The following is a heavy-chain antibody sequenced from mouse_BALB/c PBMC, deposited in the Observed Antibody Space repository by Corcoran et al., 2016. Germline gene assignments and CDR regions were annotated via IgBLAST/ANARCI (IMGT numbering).Heavy chain of an antibody. Sequence: EVQLQQSGAELVKPGGSVKLSCAASGFNIKDTYMNWVKQRPEQGLEWIGRIDPANGNTKYDPKFQGKATITADTSSNTAYLQLSSLTSEDTAVYYCVYGNDDSCFAYWGQGTLVTVSA. J-gene: IGHJ3*01. V-gene: IGHV14-3*02. CDR2: IDPANGNT. CDR1: GFNIKDTY. D-gene: IGHD2-2*01. CDR3: VYGNDDSCFAY.